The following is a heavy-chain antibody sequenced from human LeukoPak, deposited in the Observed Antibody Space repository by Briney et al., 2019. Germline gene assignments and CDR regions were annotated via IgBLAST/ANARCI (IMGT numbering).Heavy chain of an antibody. CDR2: IYYSGST. V-gene: IGHV4-61*01. D-gene: IGHD3-10*01. J-gene: IGHJ5*02. CDR3: ASEGITMVRGVTVNWFDP. Sequence: SETLSLTCTVSGGSVSSGSYYWSWIRQPPGGGLEWIGYIYYSGSTNYNPSLKSRVTISVDTSKNQFSLKLSSVSAADTAVYYCASEGITMVRGVTVNWFDPWGQGTLVTVSS. CDR1: GGSVSSGSYY.